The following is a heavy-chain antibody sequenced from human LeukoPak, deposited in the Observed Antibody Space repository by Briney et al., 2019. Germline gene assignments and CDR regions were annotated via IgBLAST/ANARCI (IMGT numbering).Heavy chain of an antibody. CDR1: GGSISSGGYS. Sequence: PSETLSLTCAVSGGSISSGGYSWSWIRQPPGKGLEWIGYIYHSGSTNYNPSLKSRVTISVDTSKNQFSLKLSSVTAADTAVYYCARGRDGYNRNYYGMDVWGQGTTVTVSS. V-gene: IGHV4-30-2*01. D-gene: IGHD5-12*01. J-gene: IGHJ6*02. CDR3: ARGRDGYNRNYYGMDV. CDR2: IYHSGST.